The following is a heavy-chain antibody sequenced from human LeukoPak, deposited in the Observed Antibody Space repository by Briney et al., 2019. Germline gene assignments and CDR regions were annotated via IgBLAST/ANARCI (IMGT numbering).Heavy chain of an antibody. CDR2: IYTSGST. CDR1: GGSLSRYY. CDR3: ARGVVVVPAAIRSNWFDP. V-gene: IGHV4-4*07. Sequence: SETLSLTCTVSGGSLSRYYWSWIRQPAGKGLEWIGRIYTSGSTNYNPSLKSRVTMSVDTSKNQFSLKLSSVTAADTAVYYCARGVVVVPAAIRSNWFDPWGQGTLITVSS. D-gene: IGHD2-2*02. J-gene: IGHJ5*02.